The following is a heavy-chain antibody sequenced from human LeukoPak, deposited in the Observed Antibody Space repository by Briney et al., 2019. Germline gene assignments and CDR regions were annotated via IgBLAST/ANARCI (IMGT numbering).Heavy chain of an antibody. V-gene: IGHV1-8*01. J-gene: IGHJ5*02. Sequence: GASVKVSCKASGYTFTSYDINWVRQATGQGLEWMGWMNPNSGNTGYAQKFQGRVTMTRNTSISTAYMELSSLRSEDTAVYYCARSYYYDSSGYGLRTNWFDPWGQGTLVTVSS. CDR2: MNPNSGNT. CDR3: ARSYYYDSSGYGLRTNWFDP. D-gene: IGHD3-22*01. CDR1: GYTFTSYD.